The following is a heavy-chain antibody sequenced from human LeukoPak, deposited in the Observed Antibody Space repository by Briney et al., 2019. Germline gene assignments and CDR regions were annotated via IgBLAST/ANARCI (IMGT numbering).Heavy chain of an antibody. CDR3: ARVPYDSSGYYSFSIDY. CDR2: ISAYNGNT. CDR1: GYTFTSYG. D-gene: IGHD3-22*01. Sequence: WASVKVSCKASGYTFTSYGISWVRQAPGQGREWMGWISAYNGNTNYAQKLQGRVTMTTDTSTSTAYMELRSLRSDDTAVYYCARVPYDSSGYYSFSIDYWGQGTLVTVSS. J-gene: IGHJ4*02. V-gene: IGHV1-18*01.